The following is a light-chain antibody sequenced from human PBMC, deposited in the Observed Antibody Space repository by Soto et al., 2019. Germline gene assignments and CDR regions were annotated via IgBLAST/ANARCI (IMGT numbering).Light chain of an antibody. CDR3: QQRRNGPPTWT. Sequence: EIVLTQSPATLSLSPGERATLSCRASQSVSSYLAWYQQKPGQAPRLLIYDASNRATGIPARLSGSGSGTDFTLTISSLEPEDFAVYYCQQRRNGPPTWTFGQGTKGDIK. J-gene: IGKJ1*01. V-gene: IGKV3-11*01. CDR2: DAS. CDR1: QSVSSY.